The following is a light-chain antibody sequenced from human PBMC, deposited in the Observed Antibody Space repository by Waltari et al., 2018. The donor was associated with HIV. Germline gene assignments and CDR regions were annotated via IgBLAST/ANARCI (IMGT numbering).Light chain of an antibody. CDR3: QVWDSSSDHVL. V-gene: IGLV3-21*04. CDR2: YDS. J-gene: IGLJ3*02. CDR1: NIERKS. Sequence: SSVLTQPPSVSVAPGKTARITCGGNNIERKSVHWYQQKPGQAPALVIYYDSDRPSGIPERFSVSNSGDTATLTIRRVGDGDEADYYCQVWDSSSDHVLFGGGTKLTVL.